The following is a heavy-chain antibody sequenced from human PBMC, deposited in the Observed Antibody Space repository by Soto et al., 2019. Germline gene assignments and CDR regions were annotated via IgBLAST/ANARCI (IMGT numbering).Heavy chain of an antibody. CDR3: ARLTSINVVFNDYYYMDV. Sequence: SETLSLTCTVSGCSISSYYWSWIRQPPGKGLEWIGYIYYSGSTNYTPSLKSRVTISVDTSKNQFSLKLSSVTAADTAVYYCARLTSINVVFNDYYYMDVWGKGTTVTVSS. J-gene: IGHJ6*03. CDR1: GCSISSYY. CDR2: IYYSGST. D-gene: IGHD2-15*01. V-gene: IGHV4-59*08.